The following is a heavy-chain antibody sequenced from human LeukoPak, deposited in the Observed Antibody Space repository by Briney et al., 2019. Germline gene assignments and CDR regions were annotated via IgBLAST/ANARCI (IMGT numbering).Heavy chain of an antibody. D-gene: IGHD3-10*01. Sequence: GGSLRLSCAASGFTVSSNYMSWVRQAPGKGLEWVSVIYSGGSTYYADSVKGRFTISRDNSKNTLYLQMNSLRAEDTAVYYCARDVTYGSGSLDYWGQGTLVTVSS. CDR1: GFTVSSNY. J-gene: IGHJ4*02. CDR2: IYSGGST. V-gene: IGHV3-66*01. CDR3: ARDVTYGSGSLDY.